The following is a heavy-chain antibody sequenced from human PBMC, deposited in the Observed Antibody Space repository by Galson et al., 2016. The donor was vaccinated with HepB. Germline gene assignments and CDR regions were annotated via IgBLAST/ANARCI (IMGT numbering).Heavy chain of an antibody. CDR3: ARGVYLDACPDY. CDR1: GFTFSSYW. Sequence: SLRLSCAASGFTFSSYWMNWVRQAPGKGLEWVANIHQDGNERYYVDSVEGRFTISRDNTKNSLYLRMNTLRTDDTAVYFCARGVYLDACPDYWGLGTLVTVSS. V-gene: IGHV3-7*01. D-gene: IGHD3-9*01. J-gene: IGHJ4*02. CDR2: IHQDGNER.